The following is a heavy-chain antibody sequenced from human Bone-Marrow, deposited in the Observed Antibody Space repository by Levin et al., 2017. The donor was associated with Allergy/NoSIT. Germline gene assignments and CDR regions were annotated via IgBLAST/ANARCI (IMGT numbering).Heavy chain of an antibody. D-gene: IGHD6-13*01. CDR3: AREKAASPFDL. V-gene: IGHV3-72*01. CDR1: GFTFSDHY. J-gene: IGHJ3*01. Sequence: LSLTCAASGFTFSDHYMDWVRQAPGKGLEWVGRSRNKANSYTTEYAASVKGRFTISRDDSKNSVYLHMNSLRDEDTAVYYCAREKAASPFDLWGQGTLVTVSS. CDR2: SRNKANSYTT.